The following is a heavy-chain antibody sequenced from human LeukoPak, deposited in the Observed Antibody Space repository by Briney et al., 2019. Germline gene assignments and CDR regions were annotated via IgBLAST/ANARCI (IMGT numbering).Heavy chain of an antibody. V-gene: IGHV1-18*01. J-gene: IGHJ4*02. CDR3: ARSSSVTIPGYYFDY. CDR2: ISTYNGNT. CDR1: GYSFTTYG. D-gene: IGHD2-21*01. Sequence: ASVKVSCKASGYSFTTYGISWVRQAPGQGLEWMGWISTYNGNTNYAQKLQDRVTMTTDTSTSTAYMELRSLRYDDTAVYYCARSSSVTIPGYYFDYWGQGTLVTVSS.